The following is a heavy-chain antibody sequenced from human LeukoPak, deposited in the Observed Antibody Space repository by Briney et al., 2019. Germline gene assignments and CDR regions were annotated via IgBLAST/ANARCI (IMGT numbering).Heavy chain of an antibody. D-gene: IGHD5-12*01. CDR1: GLTFSSYG. CDR2: IRYDGSNK. CDR3: AKGGGYEAQYYYYYLDV. Sequence: GGSLRLSCAASGLTFSSYGMYWVRQAPGKGLEWVAFIRYDGSNKYYADSVKGRFTVSRDNSKNTLYLQMKSLRAEDTAVYYCAKGGGYEAQYYYYYLDVWGKGTTVTIYS. J-gene: IGHJ6*03. V-gene: IGHV3-30*02.